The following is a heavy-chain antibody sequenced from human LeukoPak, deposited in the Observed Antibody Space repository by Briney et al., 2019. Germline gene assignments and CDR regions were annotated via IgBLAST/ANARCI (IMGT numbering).Heavy chain of an antibody. V-gene: IGHV1-8*01. CDR2: MNPNSGNT. CDR1: EYTFTSYD. J-gene: IGHJ4*02. D-gene: IGHD5-24*01. CDR3: ARGLWVRRWLQSGLGY. Sequence: ASVKVSCKASEYTFTSYDINWVRQATGQGLEWMGWMNPNSGNTGYAQKFQGRVTMTRNTSISTAYMELSSLRSEDTAVYYCARGLWVRRWLQSGLGYWGQGTLVTVSS.